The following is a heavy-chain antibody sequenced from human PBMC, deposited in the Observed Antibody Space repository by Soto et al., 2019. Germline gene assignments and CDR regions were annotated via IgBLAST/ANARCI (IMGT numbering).Heavy chain of an antibody. CDR3: AKSPRGNSRNYYYGMDV. J-gene: IGHJ6*02. D-gene: IGHD4-4*01. CDR1: GFTFSSYG. V-gene: IGHV3-30*18. Sequence: GGSLRLSCAASGFTFSSYGIHWVRQAPGKGLEWVAVISYDGSNKYYADSVRGRFTISRDNSKNTLYLQMNSLRVEDTAVYYCAKSPRGNSRNYYYGMDVWGQGTTVTVSS. CDR2: ISYDGSNK.